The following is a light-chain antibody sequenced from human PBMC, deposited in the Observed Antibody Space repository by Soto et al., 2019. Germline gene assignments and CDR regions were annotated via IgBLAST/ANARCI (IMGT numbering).Light chain of an antibody. CDR3: SSYTTTSTVV. J-gene: IGLJ2*01. Sequence: QSVLTQPPSVSGTPGQRVSFFCSGSSSNIGTHSVHWYQHFPGTAPKLMIFEVSNRPSGISNRFSGSKSGNTASLTISGLQAEDEADYYCSSYTTTSTVVFGGGTKLTVL. CDR1: SSNIGTHS. CDR2: EVS. V-gene: IGLV2-14*01.